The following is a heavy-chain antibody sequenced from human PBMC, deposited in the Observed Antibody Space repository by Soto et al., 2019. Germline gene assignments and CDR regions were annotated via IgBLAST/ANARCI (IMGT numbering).Heavy chain of an antibody. D-gene: IGHD1-1*01. CDR1: GGSISSGGYY. J-gene: IGHJ2*01. Sequence: QVQLQESGPGLVKPSQTLSLTCIVSGGSISSGGYYWSWIRQHPGKGLEWIGYIYDSGSTYCNPSLKSRVTISVDTSQNQFSLKLSSVTAADTAVYYCARGQRGLQPVDWYFDLWGRGTLVTVSS. CDR3: ARGQRGLQPVDWYFDL. V-gene: IGHV4-31*03. CDR2: IYDSGST.